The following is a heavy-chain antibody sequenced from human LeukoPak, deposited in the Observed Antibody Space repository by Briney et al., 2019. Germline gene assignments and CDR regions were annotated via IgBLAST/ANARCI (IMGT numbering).Heavy chain of an antibody. CDR3: ARGINGAKWLVPYYFDY. CDR2: IYYSGST. D-gene: IGHD6-19*01. Sequence: ETQSLTCSVSGGSISGYYWSWIRQPPGQGLEWIGYIYYSGSTNYNPSLKSRVIISRDTSKNQFSLNLSSVTAADTAVYYCARGINGAKWLVPYYFDYWGHGALV. CDR1: GGSISGYY. V-gene: IGHV4-59*08. J-gene: IGHJ4*01.